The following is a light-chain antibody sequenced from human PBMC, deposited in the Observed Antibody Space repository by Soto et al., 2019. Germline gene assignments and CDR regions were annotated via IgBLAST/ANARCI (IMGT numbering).Light chain of an antibody. CDR1: HDISTY. Sequence: DIQLTQSPSLLSASVGDRVTITCRASHDISTYLAWYQQKPGKAPQLLIYAASSWQSGVPSRFSGSGSGTDFTLTISSLQSEDFASYFCQHTFNSPPWTFGQGTKVDIK. J-gene: IGKJ1*01. V-gene: IGKV1-9*01. CDR3: QHTFNSPPWT. CDR2: AAS.